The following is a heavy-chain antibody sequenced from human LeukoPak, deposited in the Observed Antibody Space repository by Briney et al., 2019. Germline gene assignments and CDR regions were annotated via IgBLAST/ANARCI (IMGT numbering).Heavy chain of an antibody. CDR2: IYDSGST. V-gene: IGHV4-59*01. CDR3: AKGGSTNFYYGDV. Sequence: SETLSLTCSVSGGSMTNLYWTWIRQPPAKGLEWIGDIYDSGSTRYNTSLESRVTISVDTSKNQFSLKLSSVTAADTAVYYCAKGGSTNFYYGDVWGQGTTVTVSS. D-gene: IGHD2/OR15-2a*01. J-gene: IGHJ6*02. CDR1: GGSMTNLY.